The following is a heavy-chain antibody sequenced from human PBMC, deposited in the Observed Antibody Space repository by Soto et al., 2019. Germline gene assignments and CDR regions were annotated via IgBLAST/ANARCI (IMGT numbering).Heavy chain of an antibody. CDR2: IRSKANSYAT. V-gene: IGHV3-73*01. J-gene: IGHJ4*02. CDR3: TSAWYYDLPDY. Sequence: GSLRLSCAASGVTFSGSAMHWVRQASGKGLEWVGRIRSKANSYATAYAASVKGRFTISRDDSKNTAYLQMNSLKTEDTAVYYCTSAWYYDLPDYWGQGTLVTVSS. D-gene: IGHD3-3*01. CDR1: GVTFSGSA.